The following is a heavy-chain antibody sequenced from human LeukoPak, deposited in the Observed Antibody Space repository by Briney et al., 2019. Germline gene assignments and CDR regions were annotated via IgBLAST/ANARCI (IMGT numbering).Heavy chain of an antibody. CDR3: ARDWDYGGNSPYYYYYGMDV. D-gene: IGHD4-23*01. J-gene: IGHJ6*02. Sequence: GGSLRLSCAASGFTVSSNYMSWVRQAPGKGLEWVSVIYSGGSTYYADSVKGRFTISRDNSKNTLYLQMNSLRAVDTAVYYCARDWDYGGNSPYYYYYGMDVWGQGTTVTVSS. CDR1: GFTVSSNY. CDR2: IYSGGST. V-gene: IGHV3-53*01.